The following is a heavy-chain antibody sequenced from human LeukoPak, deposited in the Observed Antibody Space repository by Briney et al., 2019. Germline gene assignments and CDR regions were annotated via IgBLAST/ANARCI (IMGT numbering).Heavy chain of an antibody. CDR1: GGSISSGGYY. CDR2: IYYSGST. CDR3: ARGTYYYYGMDV. J-gene: IGHJ6*02. Sequence: SQTLPLTCTVSGGSISSGGYYWSWIRQHPGKGLEWIGYIYYSGSTYYNPSLKSRVTISVDTSKNQFSLKLSSVTAADTAVYYCARGTYYYYGMDVWGQGTTVTVSS. V-gene: IGHV4-31*03.